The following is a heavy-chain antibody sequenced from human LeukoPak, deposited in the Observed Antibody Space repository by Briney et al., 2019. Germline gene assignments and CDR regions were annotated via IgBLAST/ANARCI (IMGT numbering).Heavy chain of an antibody. D-gene: IGHD3-10*01. CDR3: AREDRGPSSYYYMDV. V-gene: IGHV1-2*02. J-gene: IGHJ6*03. CDR1: GYTFTGYY. CDR2: INPNSGGT. Sequence: GASVKVSCKASGYTFTGYYMHWVRQAPGQGLEWMGWINPNSGGTNHAQKFQGRVTMARDTSISTAYMELSRLRSDDTAVYYCAREDRGPSSYYYMDVWGKGTTVTVSS.